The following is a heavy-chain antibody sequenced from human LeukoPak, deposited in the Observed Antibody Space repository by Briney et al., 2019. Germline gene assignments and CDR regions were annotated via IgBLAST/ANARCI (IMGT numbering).Heavy chain of an antibody. CDR1: GFTFSSYA. V-gene: IGHV3-30-3*01. J-gene: IGHJ4*02. CDR3: AREHSSGWGGYFDY. Sequence: GRSLRLSCAASGFTFSSYAMHWVRQAPGKGLEWVAVISYDGSNKYYADSVKGRFTISRDNSKNTLYLQMNSLRAEDTAVYYCAREHSSGWGGYFDYWGQGTLVTVSS. D-gene: IGHD6-19*01. CDR2: ISYDGSNK.